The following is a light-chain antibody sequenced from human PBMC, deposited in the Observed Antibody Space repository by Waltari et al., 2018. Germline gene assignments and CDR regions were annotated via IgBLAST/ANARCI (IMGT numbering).Light chain of an antibody. Sequence: QSVVTQPPSASVAPGQRVTLSCSGSSSNIGTDIVNWYQQFPGTAPKLLIYANNQRPSGVPGRFSGSRSGTSASLVISGLQSEDEADYYCATWDASLDTWMFGGGTKVTVL. CDR1: SSNIGTDI. CDR2: ANN. J-gene: IGLJ3*02. V-gene: IGLV1-44*01. CDR3: ATWDASLDTWM.